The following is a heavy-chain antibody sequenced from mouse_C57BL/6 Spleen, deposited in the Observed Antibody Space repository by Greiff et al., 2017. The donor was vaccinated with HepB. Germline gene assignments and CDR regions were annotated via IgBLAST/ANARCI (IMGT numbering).Heavy chain of an antibody. CDR1: GFSFNTYA. CDR3: VRHEDGNRGNFDY. Sequence: EVNVVESGGGLVQPKGSLKLSCAASGFSFNTYAMNWVRQAPGKGLEWVARIRSKSNNYATYYADSVKDRFTISRDDSESMLYLQMNNLKTEDTAMYYCVRHEDGNRGNFDYWGQGTTLTVSS. J-gene: IGHJ2*01. CDR2: IRSKSNNYAT. V-gene: IGHV10-1*01. D-gene: IGHD2-1*01.